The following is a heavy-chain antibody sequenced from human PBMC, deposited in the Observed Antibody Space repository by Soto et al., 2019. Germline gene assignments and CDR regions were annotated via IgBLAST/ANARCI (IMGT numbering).Heavy chain of an antibody. J-gene: IGHJ2*01. V-gene: IGHV3-30-3*01. CDR3: ARDGALGTLYWYFDL. D-gene: IGHD1-26*01. Sequence: QVQLVESGGGVVQPGRSLRLSCAASGFTFSSYAMHWVRQAPGKGLEWVAVISYDGSNKYYADSVKGRFTISRDNSKNTLYLQMNSLRAEDTAVYYCARDGALGTLYWYFDLWGCGTLVTVSS. CDR1: GFTFSSYA. CDR2: ISYDGSNK.